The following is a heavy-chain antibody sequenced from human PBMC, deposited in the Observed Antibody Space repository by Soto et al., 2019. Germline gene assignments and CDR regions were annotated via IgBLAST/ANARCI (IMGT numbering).Heavy chain of an antibody. J-gene: IGHJ4*02. CDR3: VLGNDGYGVFDY. CDR1: GFALSSYW. Sequence: GGSLRLSCAASGFALSSYWMHWVRQAPGKGLVWVSRINMAGTAINYAGSVKGRFTISRDNAKNTLFLQMNSLRDDDTSMYYCVLGNDGYGVFDYWGQGALVPVCS. D-gene: IGHD5-18*01. CDR2: INMAGTAI. V-gene: IGHV3-74*01.